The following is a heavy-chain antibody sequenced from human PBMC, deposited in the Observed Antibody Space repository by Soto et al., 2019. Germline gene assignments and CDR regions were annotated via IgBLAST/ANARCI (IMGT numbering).Heavy chain of an antibody. CDR2: INPYNGDT. J-gene: IGHJ5*02. CDR1: GYNFKPYG. Sequence: QVQLVQSGAEVKKPGASVTVSCKASGYNFKPYGITWVRQAPGQGLEWMGWINPYNGDTKYAQKIQDRFTMTTDTSTNTAYMELRSLRSYDTAVYYCARVGVASGIGRLDPWGQGTLVTVSS. CDR3: ARVGVASGIGRLDP. D-gene: IGHD3-10*01. V-gene: IGHV1-18*01.